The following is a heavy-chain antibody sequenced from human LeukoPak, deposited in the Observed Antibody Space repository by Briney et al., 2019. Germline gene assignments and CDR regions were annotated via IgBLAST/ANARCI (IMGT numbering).Heavy chain of an antibody. D-gene: IGHD2-2*01. CDR2: VSHSGTT. CDR3: ARTNVVIPGAIGRAPIYSYFFMDV. J-gene: IGHJ6*03. CDR1: GGSLSGYY. V-gene: IGHV4-34*01. Sequence: SETLSLTCEVYGGSLSGYYWTWIRQSPGKGLEWIGEVSHSGTTNYNPSLKGRVTLSADTSKKQFSLKVRSVTATDTAVYYCARTNVVIPGAIGRAPIYSYFFMDVWGKGTTVTVSS.